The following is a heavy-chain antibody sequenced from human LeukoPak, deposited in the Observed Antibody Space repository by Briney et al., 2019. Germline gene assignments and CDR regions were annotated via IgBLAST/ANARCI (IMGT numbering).Heavy chain of an antibody. Sequence: GGSLRLSCAASGFTFSSYGMHWVRQAPGKGLEWVAVISYDGSNKYYADSVKGRFTISRDDSKNTLYLQMNSLRAEDTAVYYCARASHYDTSGYLGYWGQGTLVTVSS. CDR1: GFTFSSYG. V-gene: IGHV3-30*03. CDR2: ISYDGSNK. D-gene: IGHD3-22*01. CDR3: ARASHYDTSGYLGY. J-gene: IGHJ4*02.